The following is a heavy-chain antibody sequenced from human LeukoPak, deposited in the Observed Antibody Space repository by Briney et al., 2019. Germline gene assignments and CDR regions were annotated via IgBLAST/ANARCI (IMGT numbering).Heavy chain of an antibody. CDR1: GGSISSTKW. V-gene: IGHV4-4*02. D-gene: IGHD2-15*01. Sequence: SSETLSLTCAVSGGSISSTKWWTWVRQPPGKGLEWIGEIYHSGSTNYNPSLKSRVTISLDKSKNQFSLKLSSVTAADTAVYYCARGTIVAWQLPPQYYFNYWGQGTLVTVSS. J-gene: IGHJ4*02. CDR3: ARGTIVAWQLPPQYYFNY. CDR2: IYHSGST.